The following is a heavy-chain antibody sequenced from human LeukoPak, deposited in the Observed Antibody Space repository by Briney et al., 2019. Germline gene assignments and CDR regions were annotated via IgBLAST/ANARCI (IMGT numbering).Heavy chain of an antibody. Sequence: SETLSLTCTVSGGSISSGDYYWSWIRQPPGKGLEWIGYIYYSGSTYYNPSLKSRVTISVDASKNQFSLKLSSVTAADTAVYYCARVGRFGDYGYWGQGTLVTVSS. CDR3: ARVGRFGDYGY. D-gene: IGHD4-17*01. CDR1: GGSISSGDYY. J-gene: IGHJ4*02. CDR2: IYYSGST. V-gene: IGHV4-30-4*01.